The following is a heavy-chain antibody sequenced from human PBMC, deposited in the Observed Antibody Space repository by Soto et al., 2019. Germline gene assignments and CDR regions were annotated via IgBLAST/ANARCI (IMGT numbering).Heavy chain of an antibody. CDR2: ILVGGST. J-gene: IGHJ3*02. D-gene: IGHD2-8*02. CDR3: AKATATGGGAFDI. Sequence: GGSLRLSCAASGFICTGYDMSWLRQSPGKGLEWVSTILVGGSTHYEDSVKGRFTISRDRSKNTLYLQMNSLTAGDTAMYYCAKATATGGGAFDICGQGTMVTVSS. CDR1: GFICTGYD. V-gene: IGHV3-23*01.